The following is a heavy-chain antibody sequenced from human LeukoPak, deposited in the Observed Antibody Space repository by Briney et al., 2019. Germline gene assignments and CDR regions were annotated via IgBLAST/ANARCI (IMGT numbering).Heavy chain of an antibody. Sequence: AESLRLSCAASGFTFSSYAMHWVRQAPGKGLEWVAVISYDGSIKYYADSVKGRFTISRDNSKNTLYLQMNSLRAEDTAVYYCARDLPGIAVAGTTNYYYYGMDVWGQGTTV. CDR1: GFTFSSYA. CDR3: ARDLPGIAVAGTTNYYYYGMDV. V-gene: IGHV3-30-3*01. D-gene: IGHD6-19*01. J-gene: IGHJ6*02. CDR2: ISYDGSIK.